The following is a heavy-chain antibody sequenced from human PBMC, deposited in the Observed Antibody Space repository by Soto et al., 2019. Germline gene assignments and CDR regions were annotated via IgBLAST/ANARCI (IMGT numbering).Heavy chain of an antibody. CDR1: GFTFSSYG. CDR3: AKDFGRIQLWLSHDY. Sequence: GGSLRLSCAASGFTFSSYGMHWVRQAPGKGLEWVAVISYDGSNKYYADSVKGRFTISRDNSKNTLYLQMNSLRAEDTAVYYCAKDFGRIQLWLSHDYWGQGTLVTVSS. CDR2: ISYDGSNK. D-gene: IGHD5-18*01. J-gene: IGHJ4*02. V-gene: IGHV3-30*18.